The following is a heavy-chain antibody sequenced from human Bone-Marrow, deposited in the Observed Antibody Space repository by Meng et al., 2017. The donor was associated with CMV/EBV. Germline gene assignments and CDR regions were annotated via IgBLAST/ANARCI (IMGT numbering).Heavy chain of an antibody. CDR2: IFPDDSDT. Sequence: GGSLRLSCQGSGYRFTAYWIAWVRQMPGKGLEWMGIIFPDDSDTRYSPSFQGQVTISADKSFSTAYLQWSRLKASDTAVYYCARQGVAGTAPHLDYWGQGTLVTVSS. J-gene: IGHJ4*02. V-gene: IGHV5-51*01. CDR1: GYRFTAYW. D-gene: IGHD3-10*01. CDR3: ARQGVAGTAPHLDY.